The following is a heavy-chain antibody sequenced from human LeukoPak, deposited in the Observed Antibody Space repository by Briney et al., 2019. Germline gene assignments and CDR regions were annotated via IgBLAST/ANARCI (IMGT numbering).Heavy chain of an antibody. Sequence: ASVKVSCKASGYTFTGYYLHWVRQAPGQGLEWMGWIHPASGGTNYAQKFQGRVTMTRDTSVSTAYMELSSLRSDDTAVYYCARLAAVPGWGQGTLVIVSS. V-gene: IGHV1-2*02. J-gene: IGHJ1*01. D-gene: IGHD6-19*01. CDR3: ARLAAVPG. CDR1: GYTFTGYY. CDR2: IHPASGGT.